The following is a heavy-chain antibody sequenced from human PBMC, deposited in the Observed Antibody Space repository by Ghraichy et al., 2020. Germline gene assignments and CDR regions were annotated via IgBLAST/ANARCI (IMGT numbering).Heavy chain of an antibody. D-gene: IGHD5-18*01. Sequence: SQTLSLTCTVSGGSISSYYWSWIRQPPGKGLEWIGYIYYSGSTNYNPSLKSRVTISVDTSKNQFSLKLSSVTAADTAVYYCARDYNGYRPWGQGTLVTVSS. V-gene: IGHV4-59*01. CDR3: ARDYNGYRP. J-gene: IGHJ5*02. CDR2: IYYSGST. CDR1: GGSISSYY.